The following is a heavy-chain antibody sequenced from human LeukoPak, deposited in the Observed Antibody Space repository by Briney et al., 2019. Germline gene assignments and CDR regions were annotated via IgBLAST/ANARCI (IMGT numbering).Heavy chain of an antibody. V-gene: IGHV3-20*04. J-gene: IGHJ4*02. CDR1: GFTFDEYG. D-gene: IGHD3-22*01. Sequence: PGDSLRLSCAAPGFTFDEYGMSWVRQTPGKGLEWVAGIDWNGGSTGYADSVKGRFTISRNNAKNSLYLQMNSLRAEDTALYYCARRAMIVVATPAVDYWGQGTLATVSS. CDR3: ARRAMIVVATPAVDY. CDR2: IDWNGGST.